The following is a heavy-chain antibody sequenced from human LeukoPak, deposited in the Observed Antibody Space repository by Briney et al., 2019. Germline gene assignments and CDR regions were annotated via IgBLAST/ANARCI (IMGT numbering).Heavy chain of an antibody. V-gene: IGHV3-30*02. D-gene: IGHD1-26*01. CDR3: AKLERGVGATSPFDY. J-gene: IGHJ4*02. Sequence: GGSLRLSCAASGFTFSSYGMHWVRQAPGKGLEWVAFIRYDGSNKYYADSVKGRFTISRDNSKNTLYLQMNSLRAEDTAVYYCAKLERGVGATSPFDYWGQGTLVTVSS. CDR2: IRYDGSNK. CDR1: GFTFSSYG.